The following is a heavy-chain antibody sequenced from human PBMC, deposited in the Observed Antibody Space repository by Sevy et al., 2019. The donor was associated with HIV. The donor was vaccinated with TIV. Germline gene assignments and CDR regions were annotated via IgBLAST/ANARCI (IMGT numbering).Heavy chain of an antibody. CDR3: ARGLLWFGELSRGWFDP. D-gene: IGHD3-10*01. Sequence: GGSLRLSCAASGFTFSSYWMHWVRQAPGKGLVWVSRINSDGGSTSYADSVKGRFTISRDNAKNTLYLQMNSLRAEDTAVYFCARGLLWFGELSRGWFDPWGQGTLVTVSS. CDR1: GFTFSSYW. V-gene: IGHV3-74*01. CDR2: INSDGGST. J-gene: IGHJ5*02.